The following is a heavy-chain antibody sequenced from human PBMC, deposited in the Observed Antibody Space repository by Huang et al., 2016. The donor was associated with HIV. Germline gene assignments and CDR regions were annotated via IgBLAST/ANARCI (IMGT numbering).Heavy chain of an antibody. J-gene: IGHJ4*02. D-gene: IGHD6-19*01. CDR1: GFTFSSYW. CDR2: INSGGSST. V-gene: IGHV3-74*01. CDR3: ARDSQQWLVEDY. Sequence: EVQLVESGGGLVQPGGSLSLSCAASGFTFSSYWMHWVRQAPGKGLVWVSRINSGGSSTSYADSVKGRFTIPRDNAKNTLYLQMNSLRAEDTAVYYCARDSQQWLVEDYWGQGALVTVSS.